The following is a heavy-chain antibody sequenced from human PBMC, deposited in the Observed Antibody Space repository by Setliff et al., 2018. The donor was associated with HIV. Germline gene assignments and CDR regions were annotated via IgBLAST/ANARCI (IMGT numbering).Heavy chain of an antibody. Sequence: PGGSLRLSCAASGFTFSDYYMSWIRQTPGKGLEWLGEIDHRGRTNYNPSLKNRVTISRDTSKNQFSLRLSSTTVADTAVYYCARGFEGFCSGGSCHWFDSWGQGTLVTVSS. CDR3: ARGFEGFCSGGSCHWFDS. CDR1: GFTFSDYY. J-gene: IGHJ5*01. V-gene: IGHV4-34*01. D-gene: IGHD2-15*01. CDR2: IDHRGRT.